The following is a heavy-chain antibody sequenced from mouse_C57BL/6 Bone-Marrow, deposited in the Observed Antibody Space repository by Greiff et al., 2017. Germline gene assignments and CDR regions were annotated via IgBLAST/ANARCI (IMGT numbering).Heavy chain of an antibody. CDR3: ARDYGLSAMDY. CDR2: IRNKANGYTT. CDR1: GFTFTDYY. Sequence: EVQLVESGGGLVQPGGSLSLSCAASGFTFTDYYMSWVRQPPGKALEWLGFIRNKANGYTTEYSASVKGRFTISRDNSQSILYLQMNALRAEDSATYYCARDYGLSAMDYWGQGTSVTVSS. J-gene: IGHJ4*01. D-gene: IGHD3-1*01. V-gene: IGHV7-3*01.